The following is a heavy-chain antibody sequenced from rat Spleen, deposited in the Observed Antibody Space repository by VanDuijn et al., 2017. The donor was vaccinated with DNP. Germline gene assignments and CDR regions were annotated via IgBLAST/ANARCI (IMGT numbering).Heavy chain of an antibody. Sequence: EVQLQESGPGLVKPSQSLSLTCSVTGYSISSNYRWNWIRKFPGNTLEWMGYINNAGSTNYNPSLKSRISITRDTSKNQFFLQVNSVTTEDTGTYYCARRSFDYWGQGVKVTVSS. CDR1: GYSISSNYR. D-gene: IGHD1-11*01. V-gene: IGHV3-3*01. CDR2: INNAGST. CDR3: ARRSFDY. J-gene: IGHJ2*01.